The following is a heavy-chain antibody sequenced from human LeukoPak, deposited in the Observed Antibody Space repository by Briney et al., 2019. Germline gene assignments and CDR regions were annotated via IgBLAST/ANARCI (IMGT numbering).Heavy chain of an antibody. CDR3: ARSDADDTATANFDY. CDR2: ISYDGSNK. J-gene: IGHJ4*02. D-gene: IGHD5-18*01. CDR1: GFTFSSYA. Sequence: GGSLRLSCAASGFTFSSYAMHWVRQAPGKGLEWVAVISYDGSNKYYADSVKGRFTISRDNSKNTLYLQMDSLRAEDTAVYYCARSDADDTATANFDYWGQGTLVTVSS. V-gene: IGHV3-30-3*01.